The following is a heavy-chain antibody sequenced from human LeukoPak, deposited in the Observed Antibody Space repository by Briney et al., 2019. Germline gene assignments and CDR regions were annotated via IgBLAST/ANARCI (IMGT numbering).Heavy chain of an antibody. D-gene: IGHD5-12*01. V-gene: IGHV4-39*01. CDR1: DGSISSTSYY. CDR3: ARPGDILVTDSYFDY. Sequence: PSETLSLTCSVSDGSISSTSYYWGWIRQPPGKGLEWIGSIYYSGSTYYNPSLKSRVTISVDTSKNQFSLKLSSVTAADTAVYYCARPGDILVTDSYFDYWGQGTLVTVSS. J-gene: IGHJ4*02. CDR2: IYYSGST.